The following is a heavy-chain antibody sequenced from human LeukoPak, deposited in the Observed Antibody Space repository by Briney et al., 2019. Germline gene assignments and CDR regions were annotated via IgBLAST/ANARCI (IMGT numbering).Heavy chain of an antibody. CDR1: GYTFTSYY. J-gene: IGHJ5*02. Sequence: ASVKVSCKASGYTFTSYYMHWVRQAPGQGLEWMGIINPSGGSTSYAQKFQGRVTMARDMSTSTVYMELSSLRSEDTAVYYCARDCSSTSKNWGAKRENRSWFDPWGQGTLVTVSS. CDR3: ARDCSSTSKNWGAKRENRSWFDP. CDR2: INPSGGST. V-gene: IGHV1-46*01. D-gene: IGHD2-2*01.